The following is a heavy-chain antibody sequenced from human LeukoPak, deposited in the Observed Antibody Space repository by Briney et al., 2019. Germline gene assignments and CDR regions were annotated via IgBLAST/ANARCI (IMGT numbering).Heavy chain of an antibody. CDR3: TTFSIVGY. CDR2: ISSSSSYI. D-gene: IGHD2-21*01. J-gene: IGHJ4*02. Sequence: GGSLRLSCAASGFTFSSYSVNWVRQAPGKGLEWVSSISSSSSYIYYADSVKGRFTISRDDSRNTLYLQMNSLKTEDTAVYYCTTFSIVGYWGQGTLVTVSS. CDR1: GFTFSSYS. V-gene: IGHV3-21*03.